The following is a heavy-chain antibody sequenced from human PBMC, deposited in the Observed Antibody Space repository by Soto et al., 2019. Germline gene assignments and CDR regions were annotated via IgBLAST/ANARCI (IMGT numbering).Heavy chain of an antibody. Sequence: GGSLRLSCVASGFTFSSYAIQWVRQAPGKGLEWVAVISYDGGNIYYAKSVKGRFTISRDNSKNTVFLQMNSLRTEDTAVYYCARDGWIQLKPGGAGWFEPWGQGTLVTVSS. CDR3: ARDGWIQLKPGGAGWFEP. D-gene: IGHD5-18*01. V-gene: IGHV3-30-3*01. J-gene: IGHJ5*02. CDR1: GFTFSSYA. CDR2: ISYDGGNI.